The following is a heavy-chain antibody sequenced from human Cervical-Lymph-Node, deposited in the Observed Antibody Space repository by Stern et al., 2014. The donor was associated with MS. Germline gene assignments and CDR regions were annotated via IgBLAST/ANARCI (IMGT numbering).Heavy chain of an antibody. CDR2: LYYSGIT. D-gene: IGHD3-16*01. V-gene: IGHV4-59*01. Sequence: VQLVESGPGLVKPSETLSLTCTVSGASISSSYWSWIRQPPGKGPEWIAYLYYSGITNSNPPPRSRVTISVDMAKNQFSLKVTSVTAADTAVYYCAKWGTGGYGHFDYWGQGILVTVSS. CDR1: GASISSSY. CDR3: AKWGTGGYGHFDY. J-gene: IGHJ4*02.